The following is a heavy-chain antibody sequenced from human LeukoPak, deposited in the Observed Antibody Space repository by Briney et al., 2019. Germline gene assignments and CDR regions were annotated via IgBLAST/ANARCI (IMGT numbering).Heavy chain of an antibody. Sequence: GGSLRLSCAASGFTFSSYWMSWVRQAPGKGLEWVANIKQDGSEKYYVDSVKGRFTISRDNAKNSLYLQMNSLRAEDTVVYYCARWEDDYGDTEEDYWGQGTLVTVSS. CDR3: ARWEDDYGDTEEDY. D-gene: IGHD4-17*01. CDR1: GFTFSSYW. J-gene: IGHJ4*02. CDR2: IKQDGSEK. V-gene: IGHV3-7*01.